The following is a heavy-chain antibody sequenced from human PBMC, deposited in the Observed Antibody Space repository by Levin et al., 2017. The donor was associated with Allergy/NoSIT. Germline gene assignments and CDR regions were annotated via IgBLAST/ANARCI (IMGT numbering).Heavy chain of an antibody. CDR2: ISGRGIGT. CDR1: GFIVKNYA. V-gene: IGHV3-23*01. D-gene: IGHD3-22*01. Sequence: GGSLRLSCTASGFIVKNYAMSWVRQAPGKSLEWVSSISGRGIGTYYPDSLKGRFTISRDNSKNLVYLQLNGLTAEDTATYYCAKEDSGGYSGYESWGQGTLVTVSS. CDR3: AKEDSGGYSGYES. J-gene: IGHJ4*02.